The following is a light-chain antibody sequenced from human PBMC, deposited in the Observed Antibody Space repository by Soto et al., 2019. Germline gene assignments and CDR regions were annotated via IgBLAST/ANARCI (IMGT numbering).Light chain of an antibody. J-gene: IGLJ3*02. Sequence: QSVLTQSPSASASLGASVKLTCTLSSGHSSYAIAWHQQQPEKGPRYLMKLNSDGSHSKGDGIPDRFSGSSSGAERYLTISSLQSEDEADYYCQTWGTGIWVFGGGTKL. CDR1: SGHSSYA. CDR3: QTWGTGIWV. V-gene: IGLV4-69*01. CDR2: LNSDGSH.